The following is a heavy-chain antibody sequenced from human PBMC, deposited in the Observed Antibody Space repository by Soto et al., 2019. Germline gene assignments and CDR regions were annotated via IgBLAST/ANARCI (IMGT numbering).Heavy chain of an antibody. CDR1: GGSVSSYY. Sequence: PSETLSLTCSVSGGSVSSYYWSWIRQPPGKGLEWIGYISYSGSTNYNPSLKNRVTISLDTSKNQFSLKLNSVTAADTAVYYCARDIYYDSSGTNWFDPWGQGTLVTVSS. J-gene: IGHJ5*02. CDR3: ARDIYYDSSGTNWFDP. V-gene: IGHV4-59*02. CDR2: ISYSGST. D-gene: IGHD3-22*01.